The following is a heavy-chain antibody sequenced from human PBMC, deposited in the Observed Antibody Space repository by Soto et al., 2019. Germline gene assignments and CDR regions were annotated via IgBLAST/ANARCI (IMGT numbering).Heavy chain of an antibody. J-gene: IGHJ6*02. D-gene: IGHD3-22*01. Sequence: QVQLVQSGAEVKKPGSSVTVSCKASGGTFSSYAISWVRQAPGQGLEWMGGIIPIFGTADYAQKFQGRVTSTAGESTSTAYMELRSLRSEDTAVYYCAVTMTNYYYYGMDVWGQGTTVTVSS. CDR3: AVTMTNYYYYGMDV. CDR2: IIPIFGTA. V-gene: IGHV1-69*12. CDR1: GGTFSSYA.